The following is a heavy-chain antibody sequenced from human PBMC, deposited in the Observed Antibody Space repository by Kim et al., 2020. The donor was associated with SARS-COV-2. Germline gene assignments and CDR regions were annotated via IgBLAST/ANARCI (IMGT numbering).Heavy chain of an antibody. CDR2: ISYDGSNK. CDR3: AKSFPDDSSGYYPDY. Sequence: GGSLRLSCAASGFTFSSYGMHWVRQAPGKGLEWVAVISYDGSNKYYADSVKGRFTISRDNSKNTLYLQMNSLRAEDTAVYYCAKSFPDDSSGYYPDYWGQGTLVTVSS. V-gene: IGHV3-30*18. D-gene: IGHD3-22*01. CDR1: GFTFSSYG. J-gene: IGHJ4*02.